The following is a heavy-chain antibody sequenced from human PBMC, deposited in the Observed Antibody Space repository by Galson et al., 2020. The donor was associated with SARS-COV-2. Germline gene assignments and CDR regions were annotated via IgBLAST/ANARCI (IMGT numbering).Heavy chain of an antibody. CDR2: INPSGVSI. V-gene: IGHV1-46*03. D-gene: IGHD6-13*01. Sequence: ASVKVSCKASGYTFTNYYMHWVRQAPGQGLEWMGIINPSGVSITYAQKFQGRVTMTRDTSTSTVYMELSSPRSEDTALYYCARGPTSSAAYWFDRWGQGTLVTVSS. CDR1: GYTFTNYY. J-gene: IGHJ5*02. CDR3: ARGPTSSAAYWFDR.